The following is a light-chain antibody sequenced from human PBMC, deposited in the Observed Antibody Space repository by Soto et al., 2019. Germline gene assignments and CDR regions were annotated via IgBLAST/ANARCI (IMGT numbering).Light chain of an antibody. J-gene: IGKJ2*01. CDR2: GAS. Sequence: EIVLTQSPGTLSLSPGKRATLSCRASQSVSSSYLAWYQQKPGQAPRLLIYGASSRATGSPDRFSGSGSGTDFTLTISRLEPEDVAVYYCQQYGSTPLYTFGQGTKLEIK. CDR3: QQYGSTPLYT. V-gene: IGKV3-20*01. CDR1: QSVSSSY.